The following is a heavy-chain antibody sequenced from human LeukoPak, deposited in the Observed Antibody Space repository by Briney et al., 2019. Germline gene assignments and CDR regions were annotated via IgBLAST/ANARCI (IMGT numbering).Heavy chain of an antibody. Sequence: GGSLRLSCAASGFTFSSYWMSWVRQAPGKGLEWVANIKQDGSEKYYVDSVKGRFTISRDNAKNSLYLQMNSLRAEDTAVYYCARDQDDILTGYYKGDAFDIWGQGTMVTVSS. CDR1: GFTFSSYW. V-gene: IGHV3-7*01. CDR2: IKQDGSEK. CDR3: ARDQDDILTGYYKGDAFDI. D-gene: IGHD3-9*01. J-gene: IGHJ3*02.